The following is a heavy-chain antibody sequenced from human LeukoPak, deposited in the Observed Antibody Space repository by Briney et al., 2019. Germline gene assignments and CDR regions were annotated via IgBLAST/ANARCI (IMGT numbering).Heavy chain of an antibody. Sequence: GGSLRLSCAASGFTFTSYAMHWVRQAPGKGLEWVAVISYDGSNKYYADSVKGRFTISRDNSKNTLYLQMNSLRAEDTAVYYCAGGTNIFDYWGQGTLVTVSS. D-gene: IGHD2/OR15-2a*01. CDR3: AGGTNIFDY. J-gene: IGHJ4*02. CDR2: ISYDGSNK. V-gene: IGHV3-30-3*01. CDR1: GFTFTSYA.